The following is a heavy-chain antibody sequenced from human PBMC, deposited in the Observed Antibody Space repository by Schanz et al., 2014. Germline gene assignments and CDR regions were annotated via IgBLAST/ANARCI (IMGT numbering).Heavy chain of an antibody. CDR2: IIPILGIA. CDR1: GGTFNSYT. D-gene: IGHD2-2*02. J-gene: IGHJ6*03. CDR3: ASTYCSSTSCYTGYYYMDV. V-gene: IGHV1-69*02. Sequence: QVQLVQSGAEVKKPGSSMKVSCKASGGTFNSYTINWVRQAPGQGLEWMGRIIPILGIANYAQKFQGRVTITADRSTSTAYMELTSLRSEDTAVYYCASTYCSSTSCYTGYYYMDVWGKGTTVTVSS.